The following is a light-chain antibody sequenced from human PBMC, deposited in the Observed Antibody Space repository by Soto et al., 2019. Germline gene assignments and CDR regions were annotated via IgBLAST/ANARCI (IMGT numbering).Light chain of an antibody. CDR2: TND. J-gene: IGLJ3*02. CDR3: AAWDDSLNGWV. V-gene: IGLV1-44*01. CDR1: SSNIGAHYD. Sequence: QSVLTQPPSVSGAPGQRVTISCTGSSSNIGAHYDVHWYQQLPGTAPRLLIYTNDQRPSGVPDRFSGSKSGTSASLAISGLQSEDEADYYCAAWDDSLNGWVFGGGTKLTVL.